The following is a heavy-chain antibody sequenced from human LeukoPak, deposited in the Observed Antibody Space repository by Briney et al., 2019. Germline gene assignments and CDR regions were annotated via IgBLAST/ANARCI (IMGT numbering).Heavy chain of an antibody. CDR2: ISAYNGNT. V-gene: IGHV1-18*01. D-gene: IGHD2-2*01. J-gene: IGHJ1*01. Sequence: ASVKVSCKASGYTFTSYGISWVRQAPGQGLEWMGWISAYNGNTNYAQKLQGRVTMTTDTSTSTAYMELRSLRSDDTAVYYCARDPIPAGQRYQLLTEYFQHWGQGTLVTVSS. CDR3: ARDPIPAGQRYQLLTEYFQH. CDR1: GYTFTSYG.